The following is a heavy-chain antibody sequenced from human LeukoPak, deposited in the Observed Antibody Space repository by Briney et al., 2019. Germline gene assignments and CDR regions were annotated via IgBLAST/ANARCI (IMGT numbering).Heavy chain of an antibody. J-gene: IGHJ4*02. Sequence: GGSLRLPCAASGFNFADHGMSWVRQAPGKGLEWVSGIDWNGDITGFADSVKGRFTISRDNAKSSLYLQMNSLRAEDTALYYCARTFTKYYYDSSGILNYWGQGTLVTVSS. CDR1: GFNFADHG. CDR2: IDWNGDIT. D-gene: IGHD3-22*01. CDR3: ARTFTKYYYDSSGILNY. V-gene: IGHV3-20*04.